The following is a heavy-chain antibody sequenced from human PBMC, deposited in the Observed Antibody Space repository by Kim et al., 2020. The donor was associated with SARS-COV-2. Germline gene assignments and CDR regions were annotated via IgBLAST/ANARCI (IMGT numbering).Heavy chain of an antibody. Sequence: ASVKVSCKASGYTFTSYDINWVRQATGQGLEWMGWMNPNSGNTGYAQKFQGRVTMTRNTSISTAYMELSSLRSEDTAVYYCARGHRNPYYYYYMDVWGKGTTVTVSS. CDR3: ARGHRNPYYYYYMDV. CDR2: MNPNSGNT. CDR1: GYTFTSYD. J-gene: IGHJ6*03. V-gene: IGHV1-8*01.